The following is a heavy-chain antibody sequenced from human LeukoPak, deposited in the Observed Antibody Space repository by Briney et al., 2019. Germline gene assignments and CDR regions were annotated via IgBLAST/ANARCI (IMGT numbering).Heavy chain of an antibody. CDR2: ISSSSSYI. V-gene: IGHV3-21*01. J-gene: IGHJ6*02. CDR3: ARGRAGYSSSSGSTLKYYYYYGMDV. CDR1: GFTFSSYS. D-gene: IGHD6-13*01. Sequence: GWSLRLSCAASGFTFSSYSMNWVRQAPGKGLEWVSSISSSSSYIYYADSVKGRFTISRDNAKNSLYLQMNSLRAEDTAVYYCARGRAGYSSSSGSTLKYYYYYGMDVWGQGTTVTVSS.